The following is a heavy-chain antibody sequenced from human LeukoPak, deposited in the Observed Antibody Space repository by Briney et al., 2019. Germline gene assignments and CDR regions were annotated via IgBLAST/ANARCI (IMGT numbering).Heavy chain of an antibody. D-gene: IGHD3-10*01. CDR3: ARDNYYGSGSYYNREINWFDP. V-gene: IGHV3-21*01. CDR2: ISSSSYI. Sequence: PGGSLRLSCAASGFTFSSYSMNWVRQAPGKGLEWVSSISSSSYIYYADSVKGRFTISRDNAKNSLYLQMNSLRAEDTAVYYCARDNYYGSGSYYNREINWFDPWGQGTLVTVSS. CDR1: GFTFSSYS. J-gene: IGHJ5*02.